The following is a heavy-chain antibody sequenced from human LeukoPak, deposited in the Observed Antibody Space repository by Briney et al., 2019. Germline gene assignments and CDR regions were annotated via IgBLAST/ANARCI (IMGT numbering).Heavy chain of an antibody. V-gene: IGHV3-21*01. J-gene: IGHJ6*04. Sequence: GGPLRLSCAASGFTFSSYTMNWVRQAPGKGLEWVSSISSSGANKQYADSVKGRFTISRDNAEKSLRLQMSSLRAEDTAVYYCARVLYNFGAYMDVWGIGTTVTVSS. CDR2: ISSSGANK. D-gene: IGHD3-3*01. CDR3: ARVLYNFGAYMDV. CDR1: GFTFSSYT.